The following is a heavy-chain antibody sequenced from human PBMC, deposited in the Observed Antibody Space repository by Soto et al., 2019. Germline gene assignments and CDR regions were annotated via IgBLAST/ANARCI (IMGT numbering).Heavy chain of an antibody. J-gene: IGHJ4*02. V-gene: IGHV1-69*06. CDR3: VRAAKRYFDY. Sequence: QVQLVQSGAEVKKPGSSVKVSCKASGGTYNTFAISWVRQAPGPGLEWMGGIIPVLGPAFYAQKFQGRVTINADKSTTTAYLELTSLRSEDTAVYYCVRAAKRYFDYWGQGTLVTVSS. CDR2: IIPVLGPA. CDR1: GGTYNTFA.